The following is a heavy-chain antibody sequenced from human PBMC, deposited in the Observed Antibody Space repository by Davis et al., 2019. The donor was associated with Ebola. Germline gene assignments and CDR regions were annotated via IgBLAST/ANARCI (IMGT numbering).Heavy chain of an antibody. CDR1: GYTFTSYY. Sequence: ASVKVSCKASGYTFTSYYMHWVRQAPGQGLEWMGIINPSGGSTSYAQKFQGRVTMTRDTSTSTVYMELSSLRSEDTAVYYCAISSSWYLYGMDVWGQGTTVTVSS. V-gene: IGHV1-46*01. D-gene: IGHD6-13*01. CDR3: AISSSWYLYGMDV. J-gene: IGHJ6*02. CDR2: INPSGGST.